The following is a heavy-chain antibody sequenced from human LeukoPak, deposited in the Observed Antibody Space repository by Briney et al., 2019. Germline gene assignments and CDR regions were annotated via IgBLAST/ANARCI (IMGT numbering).Heavy chain of an antibody. D-gene: IGHD3-10*01. CDR2: IYYSGST. CDR3: ASRSPYYYGSPFDY. CDR1: GGSISSYY. Sequence: SETLSLTCTVSGGSISSYYWGWIRQPPGKGLEWIGSIYYSGSTYYNPSLKSRVTISVDTSKNQFSLKLSSVTAADTAVYYCASRSPYYYGSPFDYWGQGTLVTVSS. V-gene: IGHV4-39*01. J-gene: IGHJ4*02.